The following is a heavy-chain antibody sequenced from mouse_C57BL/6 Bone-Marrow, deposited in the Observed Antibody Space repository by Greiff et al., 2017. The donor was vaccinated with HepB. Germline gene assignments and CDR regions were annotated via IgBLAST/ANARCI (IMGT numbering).Heavy chain of an antibody. J-gene: IGHJ1*03. CDR3: ARDYYGSGGFDV. Sequence: VQLQQSGPELVKPGASVKIPCKASGYTFTDYNMDWVKQSHGKSLEWIGDINPNNGGTIYNQKFKGKATLTEDKSSSTAYMELRSLTSEDTAVYYCARDYYGSGGFDVWGTGTTVTVSS. V-gene: IGHV1-18*01. CDR1: GYTFTDYN. CDR2: INPNNGGT. D-gene: IGHD1-1*01.